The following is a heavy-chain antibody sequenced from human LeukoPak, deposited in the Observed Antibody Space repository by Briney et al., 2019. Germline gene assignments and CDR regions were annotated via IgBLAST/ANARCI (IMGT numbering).Heavy chain of an antibody. CDR1: GFIFRDAY. CDR2: IKTKSDRGTT. CDR3: TTGHYSTSGDY. J-gene: IGHJ4*02. V-gene: IGHV3-15*01. Sequence: GGSLRLSCVASGFIFRDAYMNWVRQAPGKGLEWVGRIKTKSDRGTTDYAAPVKGRFTITRDDSKSTLYLQMDSLKTDDTAMYYCTTGHYSTSGDYWGQGTLVTVSS. D-gene: IGHD6-6*01.